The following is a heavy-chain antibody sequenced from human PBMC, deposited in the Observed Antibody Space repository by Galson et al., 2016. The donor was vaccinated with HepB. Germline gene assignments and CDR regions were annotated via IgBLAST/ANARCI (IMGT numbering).Heavy chain of an antibody. CDR3: ARAEEQSGSIEY. CDR1: GYTFSNYG. J-gene: IGHJ4*02. CDR2: ISAYSGIT. V-gene: IGHV1-18*01. Sequence: SVKVSCKASGYTFSNYGINWVRQVPGQGPEWMGWISAYSGITDYAQRLQGRVSMTRDTSTGTAYMELRSLRSDDTAVYYCARAEEQSGSIEYWGQGTLVIVSS. D-gene: IGHD1/OR15-1a*01.